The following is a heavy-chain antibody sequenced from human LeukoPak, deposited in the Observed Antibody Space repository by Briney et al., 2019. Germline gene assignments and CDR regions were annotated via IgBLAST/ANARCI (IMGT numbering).Heavy chain of an antibody. J-gene: IGHJ4*02. Sequence: SETLSLTCTVSGVSVTSYYWSWIRQPPGKGLEWIGYISYSGSTNYNPSLKSRVTISVDTSKNQFSLKLTSVTAADTAVYYCARGAMVRGVILTHYFDFWGQGTLVTVSS. V-gene: IGHV4-59*02. D-gene: IGHD3-10*01. CDR3: ARGAMVRGVILTHYFDF. CDR2: ISYSGST. CDR1: GVSVTSYY.